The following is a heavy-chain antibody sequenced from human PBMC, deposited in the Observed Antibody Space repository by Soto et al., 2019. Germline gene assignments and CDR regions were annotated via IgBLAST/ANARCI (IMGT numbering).Heavy chain of an antibody. CDR2: IYHSGST. Sequence: QVQLQESGTGLVKPSETLSLTCTVSGGSISSYYWSWIRQPPGKGLEWIGYIYHSGSTNYNPSLKSLVSISVDTSKNLFSLKLNSVTAADTAVYYCAGARLAWEDTVDYWGQATLVTVSS. J-gene: IGHJ4*02. CDR3: AGARLAWEDTVDY. V-gene: IGHV4-59*01. CDR1: GGSISSYY. D-gene: IGHD1-26*01.